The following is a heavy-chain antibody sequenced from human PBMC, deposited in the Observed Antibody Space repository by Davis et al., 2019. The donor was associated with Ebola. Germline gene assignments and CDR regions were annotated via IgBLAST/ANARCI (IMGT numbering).Heavy chain of an antibody. V-gene: IGHV1-18*01. Sequence: ASVKVSCKASGYTFTSYGISWVRQAPGQGLEWMGWISAYNGNTNYAQKLQGRVTMTTDTSTSTAYMELRSLRSEDTAVYYCARRRGGIAAAKHNWFDPWGQGTTVTVSS. CDR3: ARRRGGIAAAKHNWFDP. CDR2: ISAYNGNT. D-gene: IGHD6-13*01. J-gene: IGHJ5*01. CDR1: GYTFTSYG.